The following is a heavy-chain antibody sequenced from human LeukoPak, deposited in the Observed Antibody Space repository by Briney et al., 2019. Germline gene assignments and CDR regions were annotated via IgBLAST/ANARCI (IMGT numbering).Heavy chain of an antibody. V-gene: IGHV3-30*18. CDR1: GFTFSNYG. CDR2: ISYDESDK. J-gene: IGHJ6*02. CDR3: AKGVVAATNAAYYGMDV. D-gene: IGHD2-15*01. Sequence: PGGSLRLSCAASGFTFSNYGMHWVRQAPGKGLEWVAVISYDESDKYYADSVKGRFTISRDNPKNTLYLQMNSLRPEDTAVYYCAKGVVAATNAAYYGMDVWGQGTTVTVSS.